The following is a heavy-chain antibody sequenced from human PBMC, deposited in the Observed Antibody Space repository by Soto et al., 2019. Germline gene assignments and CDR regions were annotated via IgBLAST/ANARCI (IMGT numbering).Heavy chain of an antibody. CDR1: GGSISISSYY. D-gene: IGHD2-8*02. CDR2: IYYSGST. V-gene: IGHV4-39*01. J-gene: IGHJ5*02. Sequence: PSEDLSLTCTVSGGSISISSYYWGGIRQPPGKGLEWIGSIYYSGSTYYNPSLKSRVTISVDTSKNQFSLKLSSVTAADTALYSCARHAGWTGPDQWGQGTLVTVSS. CDR3: ARHAGWTGPDQ.